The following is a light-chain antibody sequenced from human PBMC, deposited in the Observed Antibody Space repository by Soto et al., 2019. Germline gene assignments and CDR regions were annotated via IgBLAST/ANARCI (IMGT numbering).Light chain of an antibody. Sequence: DIQMTQSPSTLSGSVGDRVTITCRATQTISSWLAWYQQKPGKAPKLLIYKASTLKSGVSSRFSGSGSGTGFTLTISSLQPDDFAPYDCQHYNSYSEAFGQGTKVELK. J-gene: IGKJ1*01. CDR2: KAS. CDR3: QHYNSYSEA. V-gene: IGKV1-5*03. CDR1: QTISSW.